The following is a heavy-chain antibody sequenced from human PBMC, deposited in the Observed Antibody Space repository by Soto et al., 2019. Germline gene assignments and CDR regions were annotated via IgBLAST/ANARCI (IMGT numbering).Heavy chain of an antibody. CDR1: GFTFSSYA. CDR3: AKDLDGGWGRSDAFDI. V-gene: IGHV3-23*01. D-gene: IGHD7-27*01. J-gene: IGHJ3*02. Sequence: GGSLRLSCAASGFTFSSYAMSWVRQAPGKGLEWVSAISGSGGSTYYADSVKGRFTISRDNSKNTLYLQMNSLRAEDTGVYYCAKDLDGGWGRSDAFDIWGQGTMVTVSS. CDR2: ISGSGGST.